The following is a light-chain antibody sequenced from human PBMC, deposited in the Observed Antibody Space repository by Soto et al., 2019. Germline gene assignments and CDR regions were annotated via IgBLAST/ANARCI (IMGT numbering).Light chain of an antibody. J-gene: IGLJ3*02. Sequence: QSVLTQPASVSGSPGQSITISCTGTSSDVGNYNFVSWYQQHPGKAPKLMIYDVSNRPSGVSNRFSGSKSGNTASLTISGLQAEDEADYYCSSYTSSSTVFGGGTKLTAL. CDR1: SSDVGNYNF. V-gene: IGLV2-14*01. CDR3: SSYTSSSTV. CDR2: DVS.